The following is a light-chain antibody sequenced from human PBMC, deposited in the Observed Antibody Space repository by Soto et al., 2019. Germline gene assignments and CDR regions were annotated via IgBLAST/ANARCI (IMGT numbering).Light chain of an antibody. Sequence: EIVLTQSPGTLSLSPGERATLSCRASQTVTSTFLAWYQQKPGQAPRLLIYSVSRRATGIPDRFSGSGSGTDFTLTISRLEPEDFAVYFCQQFCSSVWTFGQGTKVEIK. V-gene: IGKV3-20*01. CDR1: QTVTSTF. CDR3: QQFCSSVWT. CDR2: SVS. J-gene: IGKJ1*01.